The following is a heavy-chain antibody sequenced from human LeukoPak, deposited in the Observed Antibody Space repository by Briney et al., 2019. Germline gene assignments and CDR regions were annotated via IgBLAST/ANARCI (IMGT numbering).Heavy chain of an antibody. CDR1: GYTLTELS. CDR3: ARDGGIAAAGLDY. Sequence: SVKVSCKVSGYTLTELSMHWVRQAPGQGLEWMGRIIPILGIANYAQKFQGRVTITADKSTSTAYMELSSLRSEDTAVYYCARDGGIAAAGLDYWGQGTLVTVSS. V-gene: IGHV1-69*04. J-gene: IGHJ4*02. D-gene: IGHD6-13*01. CDR2: IIPILGIA.